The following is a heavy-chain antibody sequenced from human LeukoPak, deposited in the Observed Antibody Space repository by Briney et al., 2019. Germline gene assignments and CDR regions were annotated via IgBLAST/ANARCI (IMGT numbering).Heavy chain of an antibody. CDR3: AKDLHSSGWFYYYYYGMDV. CDR2: IYSGGST. Sequence: GGSLRLSCAASGFTVSSNYMSWVRQAPGKGLEWVSVIYSGGSTYYADSVKGRFIISRDNSRNMLYLQMNSLRAEDTAVYYCAKDLHSSGWFYYYYYGMDVWGQGTTVTVSS. CDR1: GFTVSSNY. J-gene: IGHJ6*02. V-gene: IGHV3-53*01. D-gene: IGHD6-19*01.